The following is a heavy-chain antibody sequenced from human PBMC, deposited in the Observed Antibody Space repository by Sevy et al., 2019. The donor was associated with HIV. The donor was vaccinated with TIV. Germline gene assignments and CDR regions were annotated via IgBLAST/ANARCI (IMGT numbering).Heavy chain of an antibody. Sequence: SETLSLTCTVSGGSISSGGYYWSWIRQHPGKGLEWIGYIYYSGSTYYNPSLKSRVTISVDTSKNQFSLKLSSVTAADTADYYCVRADYVWGSYRLDYWGQGTLVTVSS. J-gene: IGHJ4*02. D-gene: IGHD3-16*02. CDR2: IYYSGST. CDR3: VRADYVWGSYRLDY. CDR1: GGSISSGGYY. V-gene: IGHV4-31*03.